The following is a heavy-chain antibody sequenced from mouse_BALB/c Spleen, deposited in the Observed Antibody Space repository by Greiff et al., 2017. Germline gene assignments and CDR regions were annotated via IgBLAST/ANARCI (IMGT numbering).Heavy chain of an antibody. D-gene: IGHD2-5*01. CDR3: TRAGDSKGWFAY. Sequence: VQLQQSGAELVKPGASVKLSCKASGYTFTSYYMYWVKQRPGQGLEWIGEINPSNGGTNFTEKFKGKATLTVDKTSSTAYMQLSSLTSEDSAVDYCTRAGDSKGWFAYWGQGTLVTVAA. J-gene: IGHJ3*01. V-gene: IGHV1S81*02. CDR1: GYTFTSYY. CDR2: INPSNGGT.